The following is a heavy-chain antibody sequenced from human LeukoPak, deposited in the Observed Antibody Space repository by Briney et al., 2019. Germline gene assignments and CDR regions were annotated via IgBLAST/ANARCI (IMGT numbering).Heavy chain of an antibody. CDR1: GFSFNTYG. J-gene: IGHJ4*02. CDR3: ARGYSYGYIDY. D-gene: IGHD5-18*01. V-gene: IGHV3-33*01. CDR2: IWYDGSNK. Sequence: PGRSLRLSCAASGFSFNTYGMHWVRQAPGKGLEWVALIWYDGSNKDYADSVKGRFTISRDNSKNTLYLQMNSLRAEDSAVYYCARGYSYGYIDYWGQGTLVTVSS.